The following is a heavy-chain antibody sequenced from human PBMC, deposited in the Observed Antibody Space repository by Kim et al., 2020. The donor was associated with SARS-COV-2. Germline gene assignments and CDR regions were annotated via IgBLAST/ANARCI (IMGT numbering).Heavy chain of an antibody. D-gene: IGHD3-3*01. CDR2: IRSKAYGGTT. CDR3: RIEYYDFWSGYPDY. V-gene: IGHV3-49*03. Sequence: GGSLRLSCTASGFTFGDYAMSWFRQAPGKGLEWVGFIRSKAYGGTTEYAASVKGRFTISRDDSKSIAYLQMNSLKTEDTAVYYCRIEYYDFWSGYPDYWGQGPLVTVSS. J-gene: IGHJ4*02. CDR1: GFTFGDYA.